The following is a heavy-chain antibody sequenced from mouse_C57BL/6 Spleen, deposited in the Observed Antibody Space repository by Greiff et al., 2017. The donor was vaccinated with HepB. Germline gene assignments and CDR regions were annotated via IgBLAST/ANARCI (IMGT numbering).Heavy chain of an antibody. D-gene: IGHD1-1*01. V-gene: IGHV1-69*01. CDR1: GYTFTSYW. CDR3: ARSNYYGSSLAWFAY. J-gene: IGHJ3*01. CDR2: IDPSDSYT. Sequence: QVQLQQPGAELVMPGASVKLSCKASGYTFTSYWMHWVKQRPGQGLEWTGEIDPSDSYTNYNQKFKGKSTLTVDKSSSTAYMQLSSLTSEDSAVYYCARSNYYGSSLAWFAYWGQGTLVTVSA.